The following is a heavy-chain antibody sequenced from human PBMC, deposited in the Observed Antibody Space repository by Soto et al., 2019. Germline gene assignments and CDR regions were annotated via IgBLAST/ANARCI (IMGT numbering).Heavy chain of an antibody. CDR3: APGQVATINGGYYYGMDV. Sequence: SVRVSCKASGGPFRSSAISWVRQAPGQGLEWMGGIIPIFGTANYAQKFQGRVTITADESTSTAYMELSSLRSEDTAVYYCAPGQVATINGGYYYGMDVWGQGTTVTVSS. V-gene: IGHV1-69*13. D-gene: IGHD5-12*01. J-gene: IGHJ6*02. CDR2: IIPIFGTA. CDR1: GGPFRSSA.